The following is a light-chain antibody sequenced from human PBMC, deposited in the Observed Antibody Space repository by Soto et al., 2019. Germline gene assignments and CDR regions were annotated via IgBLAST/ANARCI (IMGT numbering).Light chain of an antibody. CDR1: SSDVGGYNY. Sequence: QSALTQPASVSGSPGQSITISCTGTSSDVGGYNYVSWYQQYPGKAPKLIIYEVSNRPSGVSNRFSGSKSGNTASLTISGLQAEDEADYYCSSYTSGRSLGWVFGGGTKLTVL. V-gene: IGLV2-14*01. CDR2: EVS. J-gene: IGLJ3*02. CDR3: SSYTSGRSLGWV.